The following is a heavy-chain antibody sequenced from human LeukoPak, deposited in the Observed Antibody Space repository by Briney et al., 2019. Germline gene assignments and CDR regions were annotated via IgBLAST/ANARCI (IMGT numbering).Heavy chain of an antibody. J-gene: IGHJ4*02. V-gene: IGHV3-21*01. Sequence: GGSLRLSCAASGFTFSSYSMNWVRQAPGKGLEWVSSISSSSSYIYYADSVKGRFTISRDNAKNSLYLQMNSLRAEDTAVYYCARDQGNQWLVKFDYWGQGTLVTVSS. CDR3: ARDQGNQWLVKFDY. CDR2: ISSSSSYI. CDR1: GFTFSSYS. D-gene: IGHD6-19*01.